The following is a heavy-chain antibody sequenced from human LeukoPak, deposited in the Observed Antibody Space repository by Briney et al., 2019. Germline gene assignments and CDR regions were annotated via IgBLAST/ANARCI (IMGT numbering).Heavy chain of an antibody. Sequence: SSETLSLTCAVYGGSFSGYYWSWIRQPPGKGLEWIGYIYYSGSTNYNPSLKSRVTISVDTSKNQFSLKLSSVTAADTAVYYCARHGLWFGELLPHFDYWGQGTLVIVSS. V-gene: IGHV4-59*08. J-gene: IGHJ4*02. CDR1: GGSFSGYY. D-gene: IGHD3-10*01. CDR3: ARHGLWFGELLPHFDY. CDR2: IYYSGST.